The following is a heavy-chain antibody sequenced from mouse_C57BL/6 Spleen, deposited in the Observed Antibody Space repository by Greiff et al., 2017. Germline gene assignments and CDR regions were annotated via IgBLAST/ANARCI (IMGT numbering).Heavy chain of an antibody. CDR3: TRYYDYCFDY. CDR2: IDPETGGT. V-gene: IGHV1-15*01. D-gene: IGHD2-4*01. CDR1: GYTFTDYE. J-gene: IGHJ2*01. Sequence: VQLQQSGAELVRPGASVTLSCKASGYTFTDYEMHWVKQTPVHGLEWIGAIDPETGGTAYNQKFKGKAILTADKSSSTAYMELRSLTSEDSAVYYCTRYYDYCFDYWGQGTTLTVSS.